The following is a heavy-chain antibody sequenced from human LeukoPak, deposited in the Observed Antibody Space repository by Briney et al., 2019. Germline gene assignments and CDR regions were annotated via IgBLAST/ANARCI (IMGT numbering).Heavy chain of an antibody. CDR2: FYPADSDT. D-gene: IGHD6-13*01. J-gene: IGHJ4*02. CDR3: ARHGQQLVGDY. V-gene: IGHV5-51*01. Sequence: GESLKISCKGFGYSFTNYWIGGVRQMPGKGLEWMGIFYPADSDTRYNPAFQGQVTMSADKSISTAYLQWSSLKASDTAMYYCARHGQQLVGDYWGEGTLVTVSS. CDR1: GYSFTNYW.